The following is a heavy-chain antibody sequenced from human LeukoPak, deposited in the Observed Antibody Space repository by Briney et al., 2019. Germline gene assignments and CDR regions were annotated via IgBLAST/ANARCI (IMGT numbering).Heavy chain of an antibody. D-gene: IGHD3-9*01. V-gene: IGHV4-39*01. CDR3: TRGSYDVLTGYSTLGEF. Sequence: SETLSLTCTVSGGTFSRHYWSWIRQAPGKGLEWVASMYYSGTTYYNPSLKSRVTISADTSKKRFSLKLRSVTAADTAVYYCTRGSYDVLTGYSTLGEFWGQGTLVIVSS. CDR1: GGTFSRHY. J-gene: IGHJ1*01. CDR2: MYYSGTT.